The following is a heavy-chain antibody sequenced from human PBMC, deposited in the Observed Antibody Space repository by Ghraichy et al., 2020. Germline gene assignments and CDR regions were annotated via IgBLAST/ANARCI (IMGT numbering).Heavy chain of an antibody. J-gene: IGHJ4*02. V-gene: IGHV3-74*01. D-gene: IGHD1-26*01. CDR1: GFTFSSHW. Sequence: LSLTCAASGFTFSSHWMHWVRQAPGKGLVWVSRINSDGSSTRYADSVRGRFTISRDNAQNTLYLQMNSLRAEDAAVYYCARARSGSPKAGDYWGQGTLVIVSP. CDR2: INSDGSST. CDR3: ARARSGSPKAGDY.